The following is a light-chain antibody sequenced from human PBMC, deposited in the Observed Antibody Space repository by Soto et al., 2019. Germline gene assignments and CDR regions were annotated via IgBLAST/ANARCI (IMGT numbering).Light chain of an antibody. CDR1: QSISSW. J-gene: IGKJ1*01. Sequence: DMQMTQSPSTLWASGGDRGTRTGVASQSISSWLAWYQQKPGKAPELLISDASSLESGVPSRFSGSGSGAEFTLTISSLQPDDFATYYCQQYNSYSLWTFGQGTKVDI. CDR3: QQYNSYSLWT. V-gene: IGKV1-5*01. CDR2: DAS.